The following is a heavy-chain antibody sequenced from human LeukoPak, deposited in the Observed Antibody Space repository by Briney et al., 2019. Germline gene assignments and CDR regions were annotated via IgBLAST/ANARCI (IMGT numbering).Heavy chain of an antibody. CDR1: GGSISSYY. J-gene: IGHJ4*02. CDR2: IYYSGST. D-gene: IGHD2-15*01. Sequence: PSETLSLTCTVSGGSISSYYWSWIRQPPGKGLEWIGYIYYSGSTNYNPSLKSRVTISVDTSKNQFSLKLSSVTAADTAVYYCSSTCSGGSCHDYWGQGTLVTVSS. V-gene: IGHV4-59*08. CDR3: SSTCSGGSCHDY.